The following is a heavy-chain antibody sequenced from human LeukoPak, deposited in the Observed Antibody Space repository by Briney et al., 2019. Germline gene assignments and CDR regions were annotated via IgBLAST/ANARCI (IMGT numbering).Heavy chain of an antibody. CDR1: GGSISSGGYS. CDR2: IYHSGST. D-gene: IGHD6-19*01. Sequence: SETLSLTCAVSGGSISSGGYSWSWIRQPPGKGLEWIGYIYHSGSTYYNPSLKSRVTISVDRSKNQFSLKLSSVTAADTAVYYCARDNTQWHKDGCWFDPWGQGTLVTVSS. J-gene: IGHJ5*02. V-gene: IGHV4-30-2*01. CDR3: ARDNTQWHKDGCWFDP.